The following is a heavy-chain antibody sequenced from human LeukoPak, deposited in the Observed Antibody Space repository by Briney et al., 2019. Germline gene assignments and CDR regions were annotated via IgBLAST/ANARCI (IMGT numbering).Heavy chain of an antibody. CDR1: GFTLSNYW. Sequence: GGSLRPSCAASGFTLSNYWMSWVRQAPGKGLEWVANIKQDGSEKYYVDSVKGRFTISRDNTKNSLYLQMNSLRAEDTAVYYCARRYFDYWGQGTLVTVSS. CDR2: IKQDGSEK. J-gene: IGHJ4*02. CDR3: ARRYFDY. V-gene: IGHV3-7*03.